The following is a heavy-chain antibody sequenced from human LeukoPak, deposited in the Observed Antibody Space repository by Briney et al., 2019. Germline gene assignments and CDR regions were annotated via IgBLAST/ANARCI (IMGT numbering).Heavy chain of an antibody. CDR1: GYTFTSYD. Sequence: GASVKVSCKASGYTFTSYDINWVRQATRQGLEWMAWMNPNSGNTGYAQKFQGRVTMTKNTSITTAYMDLSSLRSEDTAVYYCARALSWTTESYYYMDVWGKGTTVTVSS. J-gene: IGHJ6*03. D-gene: IGHD3/OR15-3a*01. CDR2: MNPNSGNT. V-gene: IGHV1-8*01. CDR3: ARALSWTTESYYYMDV.